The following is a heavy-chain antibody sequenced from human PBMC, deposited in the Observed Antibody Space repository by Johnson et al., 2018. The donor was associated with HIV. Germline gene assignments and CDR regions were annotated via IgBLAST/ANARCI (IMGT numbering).Heavy chain of an antibody. Sequence: VQLVESGGGLVQPGGSLRLSCAASGFTLSSYWMHWVRQVPGKGPVWVSRISGDGSSSSYADSVKGRFTISRDNAKNSLYLQMNSLRAEDTAVYYCATYSSSWYKGGYAFDIWGQGTMVTVSS. CDR3: ATYSSSWYKGGYAFDI. CDR2: ISGDGSSS. V-gene: IGHV3-74*01. J-gene: IGHJ3*02. D-gene: IGHD6-13*01. CDR1: GFTLSSYW.